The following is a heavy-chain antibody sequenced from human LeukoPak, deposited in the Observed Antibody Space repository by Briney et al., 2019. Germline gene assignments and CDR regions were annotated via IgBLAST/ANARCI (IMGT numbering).Heavy chain of an antibody. CDR2: VSYSGAS. CDR1: GGTVNIQY. J-gene: IGHJ6*02. Sequence: SETLSLTCTVSGGTVNIQYWSWIRQPPGKGLEWIGFVSYSGASEYNPSLKSRVTISADTSNNQFSLKLTSVTAVDTAVYYCARLLRIAAAGAYSYHSLDVWGHGTTVTVSS. CDR3: ARLLRIAAAGAYSYHSLDV. D-gene: IGHD6-13*01. V-gene: IGHV4-59*02.